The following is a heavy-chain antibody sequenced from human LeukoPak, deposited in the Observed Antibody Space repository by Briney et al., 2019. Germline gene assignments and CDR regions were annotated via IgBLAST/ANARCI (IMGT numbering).Heavy chain of an antibody. CDR3: ASSDYVWGKPFYFDY. V-gene: IGHV3-21*01. D-gene: IGHD3-16*01. J-gene: IGHJ4*02. Sequence: GGSLRLSCVVSGITFSSYEMNWVRQAPGKGLEWVSSISTSSGYIYYADSVMGRFTISRDNAKNSLYLQMNSLRPEDTAVYYCASSDYVWGKPFYFDYWGQGTLVTVSS. CDR2: ISTSSGYI. CDR1: GITFSSYE.